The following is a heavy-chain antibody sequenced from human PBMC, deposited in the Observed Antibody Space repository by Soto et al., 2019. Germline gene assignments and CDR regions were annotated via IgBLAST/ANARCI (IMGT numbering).Heavy chain of an antibody. V-gene: IGHV4-59*01. J-gene: IGHJ6*02. CDR2: VYSGGGT. CDR3: YYYGMDV. Sequence: PSETLSLTCTVSGGSLRGYSWSWIRQSPGKGLEWIGYVYSGGGTNYSPSFMGRVTISVDTTDNQFSLKLNSVTAADTAVYYYYYYGMDVWGQGTTVTVSS. CDR1: GGSLRGYS.